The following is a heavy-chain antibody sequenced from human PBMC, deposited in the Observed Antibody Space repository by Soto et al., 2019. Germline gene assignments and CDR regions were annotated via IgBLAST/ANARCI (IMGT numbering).Heavy chain of an antibody. CDR1: GGTFSSYT. Sequence: QVQLVQSGAEVKKPGSSVKVSCKASGGTFSSYTISWVRQAPGQGLEWMGSIIPILGIANYAQKFQGRVTITADKSTSTAYMELSSLRSEDTAVYYCARDPGIVGATTFDYWGQGTLVTFSS. D-gene: IGHD1-26*01. V-gene: IGHV1-69*08. CDR3: ARDPGIVGATTFDY. CDR2: IIPILGIA. J-gene: IGHJ4*02.